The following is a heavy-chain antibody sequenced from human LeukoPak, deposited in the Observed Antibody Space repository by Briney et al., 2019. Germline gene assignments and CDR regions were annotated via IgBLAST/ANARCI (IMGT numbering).Heavy chain of an antibody. Sequence: PGGSLRLSCAASGFTFSSYEMNWVRQAPGKGLEWVSYISSSGSTIYYADSVKGRFTISRDNSKNTLYLQMNSLRAEDTAVYYCAKGLYSSSPSAFDIWGQGTMVTVSS. J-gene: IGHJ3*02. V-gene: IGHV3-48*03. CDR1: GFTFSSYE. CDR3: AKGLYSSSPSAFDI. CDR2: ISSSGSTI. D-gene: IGHD6-13*01.